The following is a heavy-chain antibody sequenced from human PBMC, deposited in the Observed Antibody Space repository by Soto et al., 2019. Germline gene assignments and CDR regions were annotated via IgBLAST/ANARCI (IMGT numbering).Heavy chain of an antibody. J-gene: IGHJ4*02. CDR3: ASLVLENY. V-gene: IGHV3-33*01. Sequence: QVQLVESGGGVVQPGRSLRLSCAASGFTFSSYGMHWVRQAPGKGLEWGAVIWYDGSNKYYADSVKGRFTISRDNSKNTLYLQMNSLRAEDTAVYYCASLVLENYWGQGTLVTVSS. D-gene: IGHD3-3*01. CDR1: GFTFSSYG. CDR2: IWYDGSNK.